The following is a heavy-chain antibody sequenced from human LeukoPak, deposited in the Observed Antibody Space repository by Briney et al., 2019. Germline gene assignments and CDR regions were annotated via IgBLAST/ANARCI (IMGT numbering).Heavy chain of an antibody. D-gene: IGHD4-11*01. V-gene: IGHV1-18*01. CDR2: INAYNTNT. CDR1: GYTFTSFG. J-gene: IGHJ4*02. CDR3: ATSDGTVTTLQY. Sequence: ASVKVSCKASGYTFTSFGISWVRQAPGQGLEWMGWINAYNTNTKSAQRLQGRVTMTTDTSASTAYMELGSLRSDDTAVYYCATSDGTVTTLQYWGQGTLVTVSS.